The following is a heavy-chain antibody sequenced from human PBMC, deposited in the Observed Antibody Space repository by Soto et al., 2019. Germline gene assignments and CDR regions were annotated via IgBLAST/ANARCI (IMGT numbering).Heavy chain of an antibody. CDR1: GFSLSSTRMA. V-gene: IGHV2-5*02. J-gene: IGHJ4*02. CDR2: IYWDDDK. D-gene: IGHD6-19*01. Sequence: QITLKESGPPLVKPTQTLTLTCTFSGFSLSSTRMAVGWIRQPPGKALEWLALIYWDDDKRYSPFLKSRLTITKDTSKNQVVITMSNMDPVDTARYYCAHIVVAGLGYYFDYWGQGTLVTFSS. CDR3: AHIVVAGLGYYFDY.